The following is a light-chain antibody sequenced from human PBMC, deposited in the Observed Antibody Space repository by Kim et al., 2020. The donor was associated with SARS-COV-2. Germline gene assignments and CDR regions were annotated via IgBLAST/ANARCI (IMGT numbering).Light chain of an antibody. CDR1: NIRLKT. V-gene: IGLV3-21*02. CDR2: DDK. Sequence: APGQTATMTCGNNNIRLKTVDWYQQKPGQAPVLVVYDDKDRPSGISERFSGSTSGYTATLTISRVEAGDEADYYCEVWDSSTDHVVFGGGTQLTVL. J-gene: IGLJ2*01. CDR3: EVWDSSTDHVV.